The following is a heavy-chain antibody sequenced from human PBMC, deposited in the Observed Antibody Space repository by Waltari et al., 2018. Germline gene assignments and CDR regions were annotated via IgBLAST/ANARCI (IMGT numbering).Heavy chain of an antibody. CDR1: GFTFTDNW. CDR2: SNTDGRTT. J-gene: IGHJ4*02. Sequence: EVQLVESGGGLVQPGGSLRLSCAASGFTFTDNWMHWVRQAPGKGLVWVSHSNTDGRTTTYADSVKGRFTISRDNARNTLYLQMNSLTVEDTAVYYCTRDVPHQYFDSWGQGTLVTVSS. D-gene: IGHD2-2*01. V-gene: IGHV3-74*01. CDR3: TRDVPHQYFDS.